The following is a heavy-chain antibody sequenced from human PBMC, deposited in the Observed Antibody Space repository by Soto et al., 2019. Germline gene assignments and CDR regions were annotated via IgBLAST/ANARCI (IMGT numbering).Heavy chain of an antibody. V-gene: IGHV3-30*03. CDR2: ISFDGSEK. J-gene: IGHJ6*02. Sequence: ESGGGVVQPGRSLRLSCAASGFTFNSYGMHWVRQAPGKGLEWVALISFDGSEKYYVDSMKGRFTISRDNSKNTLYLQMSSLRAEDTAVYYCARSANMNYYYYYGLDVWGQGTTVTVS. CDR3: ARSANMNYYYYYGLDV. D-gene: IGHD5-18*01. CDR1: GFTFNSYG.